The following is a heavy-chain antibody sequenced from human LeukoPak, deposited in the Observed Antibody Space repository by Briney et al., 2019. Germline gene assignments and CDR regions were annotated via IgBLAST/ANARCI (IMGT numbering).Heavy chain of an antibody. CDR1: GGSFSGYY. J-gene: IGHJ5*02. CDR3: ARGRAYSSSWYEYWRRWFDP. V-gene: IGHV4-34*01. D-gene: IGHD6-13*01. Sequence: SETLSLTCAVYGGSFSGYYWSWIRQPPGKGLEWIGEINHSGSTNYNPSLKSRVTISVDTSKNQFSLKLSSVTAADTAVYYCARGRAYSSSWYEYWRRWFDPWAREPWSPSPQ. CDR2: INHSGST.